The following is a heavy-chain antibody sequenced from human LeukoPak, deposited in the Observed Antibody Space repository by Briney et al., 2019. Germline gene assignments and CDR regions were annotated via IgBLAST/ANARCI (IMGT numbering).Heavy chain of an antibody. J-gene: IGHJ4*02. D-gene: IGHD6-13*01. CDR1: GFTFSSYA. CDR3: ARSPGFSSN. Sequence: GGSLRLSCAASGFTFSSYAMSWVRQAPRKGLEWVSGISGSGGSTYYADSVKGRFTISRDNSKNTLYLQMTSLRAEDTALYYCARSPGFSSNWGQGTLVTVSS. V-gene: IGHV3-23*01. CDR2: ISGSGGST.